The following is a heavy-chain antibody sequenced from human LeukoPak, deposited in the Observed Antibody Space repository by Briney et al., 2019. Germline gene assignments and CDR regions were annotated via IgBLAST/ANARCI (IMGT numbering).Heavy chain of an antibody. CDR2: IYSGGEI. Sequence: GGSLRLSCAASGFTVSSNYMNWARQAPGKGLEWVSVIYSGGEIYYADSVKGRFTISRDSSKNTLYLQMNSLRVEDTAVYFCARGCSDKKCYIHYWGQGTLVTVSS. J-gene: IGHJ4*02. CDR1: GFTVSSNY. CDR3: ARGCSDKKCYIHY. V-gene: IGHV3-53*01. D-gene: IGHD2-15*01.